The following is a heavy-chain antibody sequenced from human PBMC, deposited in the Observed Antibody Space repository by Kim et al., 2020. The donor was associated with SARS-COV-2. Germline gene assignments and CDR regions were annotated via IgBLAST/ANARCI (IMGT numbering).Heavy chain of an antibody. CDR2: IYYSGST. D-gene: IGHD3-16*02. CDR3: ARDRYSVYYYYGMDV. Sequence: SETLSLTCTVSGVSISSGDYYWSWIRQPPGKGLEWIGYIYYSGSTYYNPSLKRRVTISVDTSKNQFSLKLSSVTAADTAVYYRARDRYSVYYYYGMDVWGHCTTVTVPS. CDR1: GVSISSGDYY. J-gene: IGHJ6*02. V-gene: IGHV4-30-4*01.